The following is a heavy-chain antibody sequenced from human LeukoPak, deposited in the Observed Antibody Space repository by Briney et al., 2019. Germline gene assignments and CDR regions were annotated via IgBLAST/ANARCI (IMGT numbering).Heavy chain of an antibody. V-gene: IGHV4-59*01. CDR2: ISYTGTP. CDR3: VRASADDLHFDY. Sequence: PSETLSLTCTVSGGSISIFSWSWIRQPPGKGLEWIGSISYTGTPNYNPSLQIRVTISVDTSRNQLSLKLSSVTAADTAVYYCVRASADDLHFDYWGQGALVTVSS. J-gene: IGHJ4*02. D-gene: IGHD1-1*01. CDR1: GGSISIFS.